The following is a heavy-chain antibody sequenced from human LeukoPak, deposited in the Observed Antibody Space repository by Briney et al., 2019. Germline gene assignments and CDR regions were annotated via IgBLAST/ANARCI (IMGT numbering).Heavy chain of an antibody. V-gene: IGHV1-18*01. D-gene: IGHD5-18*01. CDR3: ARAKAPRYTYGLGH. J-gene: IGHJ4*02. CDR1: GYTFITYD. CDR2: ISPYDGST. Sequence: ASVKVSCKASGYTFITYDINWVRQAPGQGLEWMGWISPYDGSTNFAQNLQGRVTMTTDTITSTAFMELRSLRFEDTALYYCARAKAPRYTYGLGHWGQGTLVTVSS.